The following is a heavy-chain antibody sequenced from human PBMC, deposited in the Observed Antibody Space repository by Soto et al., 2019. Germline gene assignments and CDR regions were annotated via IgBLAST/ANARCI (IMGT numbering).Heavy chain of an antibody. J-gene: IGHJ5*02. Sequence: SETLSLTCSVSGASITTYYWSWIRQPPGKGLEWIGSISYSGSTKYNPSLESRVMISLDTSKNQFSLRLTSVTAADTALYYCARDWDSSGLFDPRGQGALVTVSS. D-gene: IGHD3-10*01. CDR2: ISYSGST. V-gene: IGHV4-59*01. CDR1: GASITTYY. CDR3: ARDWDSSGLFDP.